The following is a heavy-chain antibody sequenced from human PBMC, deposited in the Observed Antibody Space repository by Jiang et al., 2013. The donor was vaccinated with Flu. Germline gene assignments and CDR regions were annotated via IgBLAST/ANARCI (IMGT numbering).Heavy chain of an antibody. CDR1: GGTFSSYA. Sequence: GAEVKKPGSSVKVSCKASGGTFSSYAISWVRQAPGQGLEWMGGIIPIFGTANYAQKFQGRVTITADESTSTAYMELSSLRSEDTAVYYCARGAKLLGPDAFDIWGQGTMVTVSS. J-gene: IGHJ3*02. D-gene: IGHD1-26*01. CDR3: ARGAKLLGPDAFDI. V-gene: IGHV1-69*01. CDR2: IIPIFGTA.